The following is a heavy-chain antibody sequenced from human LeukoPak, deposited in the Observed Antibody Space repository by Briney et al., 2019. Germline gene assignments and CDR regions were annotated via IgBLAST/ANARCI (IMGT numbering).Heavy chain of an antibody. Sequence: GESLRLSCAASGFTFGSYAMSRVRQAPGKGLEWVSGISTSGGSSSYADSVKGRFTISRDNPRNTLYMEMNSLRAEDTALYYCAIMHPYYDGSGYWVQWGQGTLVTVSS. CDR2: ISTSGGSS. D-gene: IGHD3-22*01. CDR3: AIMHPYYDGSGYWVQ. CDR1: GFTFGSYA. V-gene: IGHV3-23*01. J-gene: IGHJ4*02.